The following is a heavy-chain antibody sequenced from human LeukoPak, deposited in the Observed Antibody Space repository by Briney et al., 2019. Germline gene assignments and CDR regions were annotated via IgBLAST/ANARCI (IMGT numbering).Heavy chain of an antibody. V-gene: IGHV1-2*02. J-gene: IGHJ4*02. Sequence: ASVKVSCKASGYTFTGYYMHWVRQAPGQGLEWMGWINPNSGGTNYAQKFQGRVTMTRDTSISTAYMELSRLRSDDTAVYYCARDRLVRGVPMVTPPRYWGQGTLVTVSS. D-gene: IGHD3-10*01. CDR2: INPNSGGT. CDR3: ARDRLVRGVPMVTPPRY. CDR1: GYTFTGYY.